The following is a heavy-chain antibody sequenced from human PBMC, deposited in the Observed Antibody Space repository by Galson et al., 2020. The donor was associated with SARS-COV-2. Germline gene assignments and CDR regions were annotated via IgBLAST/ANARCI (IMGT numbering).Heavy chain of an antibody. D-gene: IGHD6-13*01. V-gene: IGHV4-59*01. CDR3: ARCSSSWKTNFDY. J-gene: IGHJ4*02. Sequence: SETLSLTCTVSGGSISSYYWSWIRQPPGKGLEWIGYIYYSGSTNYNPSLKSRVTISVDTSKNQFSLKLSSVTAADTAVYYCARCSSSWKTNFDYWGQGTLVTVSS. CDR1: GGSISSYY. CDR2: IYYSGST.